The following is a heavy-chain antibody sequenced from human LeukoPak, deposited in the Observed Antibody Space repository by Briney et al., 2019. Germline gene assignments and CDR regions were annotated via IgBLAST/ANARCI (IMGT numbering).Heavy chain of an antibody. CDR2: IYYSGST. V-gene: IGHV4-59*01. CDR3: ARGYCSGGSCYRGYFDY. D-gene: IGHD2-15*01. CDR1: GGSTSSYY. J-gene: IGHJ4*02. Sequence: SETLSLTCTVSGGSTSSYYWSWIRQPPGKGLEWIGYIYYSGSTNYNPSLKSRVTISVDTSKNQFSLKLSSVTAADTAVYYCARGYCSGGSCYRGYFDYWGQGTLVTVSS.